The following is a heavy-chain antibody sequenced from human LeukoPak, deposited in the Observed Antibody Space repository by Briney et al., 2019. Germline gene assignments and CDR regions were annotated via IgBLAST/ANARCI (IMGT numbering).Heavy chain of an antibody. CDR2: ITANGDRT. Sequence: GGSLRLSCVGSGFIFRSYAVTWVRQAPGKGLDWVSSITANGDRTYYDDSVKGRFTISRDNSKNTLFLQMSSLRSEDTAVYYCAKGPQWDIVVVPAVPYFDYWGQGTLVTVSS. CDR1: GFIFRSYA. CDR3: AKGPQWDIVVVPAVPYFDY. D-gene: IGHD2-2*01. V-gene: IGHV3-23*01. J-gene: IGHJ4*02.